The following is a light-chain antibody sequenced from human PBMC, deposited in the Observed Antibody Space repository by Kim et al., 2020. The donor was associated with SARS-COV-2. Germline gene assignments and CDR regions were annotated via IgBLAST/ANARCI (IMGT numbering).Light chain of an antibody. Sequence: PEKTARITCGENNIAGKTLHCYQQKPGQAPVLVVYDDSDRPSWIPERFSGFNSGKTATLTISRVEAVDEAYYYFQVWDSNTDQYVFGTGTKVTVL. J-gene: IGLJ1*01. CDR1: NIAGKT. V-gene: IGLV3-21*03. CDR2: DDS. CDR3: QVWDSNTDQYV.